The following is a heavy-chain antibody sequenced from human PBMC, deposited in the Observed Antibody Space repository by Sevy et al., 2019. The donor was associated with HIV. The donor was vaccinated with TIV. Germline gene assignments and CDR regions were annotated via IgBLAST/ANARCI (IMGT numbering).Heavy chain of an antibody. D-gene: IGHD6-19*01. CDR1: GGSFSSSSYY. Sequence: SETLSLTRTVSGGSFSSSSYYWNWIRQPAGRGREWIGRIYTSGSTNYNPSLKSRVTMSVDTSKNQFSLKLSSVTAADTAVYYCAGRIAVAAFDYWGQGNLVTVSS. CDR2: IYTSGST. V-gene: IGHV4-61*02. CDR3: AGRIAVAAFDY. J-gene: IGHJ4*02.